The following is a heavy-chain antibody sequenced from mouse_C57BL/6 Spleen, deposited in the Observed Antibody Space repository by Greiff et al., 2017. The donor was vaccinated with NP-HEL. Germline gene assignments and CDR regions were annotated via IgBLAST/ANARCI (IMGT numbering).Heavy chain of an antibody. CDR2: ISDGGSYT. J-gene: IGHJ1*03. V-gene: IGHV5-4*01. Sequence: DVHLVESGGGLVKPGGSLKLSCAASGFTFSSYAMSWVRQTPEKRLEWVATISDGGSYTYYPDNVKGRFTISRDNAKNNLYLQMSHLKSEDTAIYYCARTDYGSSHWYFDVWGTGTTVTVSS. D-gene: IGHD1-1*01. CDR3: ARTDYGSSHWYFDV. CDR1: GFTFSSYA.